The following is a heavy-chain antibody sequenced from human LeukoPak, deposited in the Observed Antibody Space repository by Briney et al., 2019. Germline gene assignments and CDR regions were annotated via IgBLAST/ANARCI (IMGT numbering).Heavy chain of an antibody. V-gene: IGHV4-39*01. CDR3: ARHRASYMIVVVITTYDAFDI. J-gene: IGHJ3*02. CDR1: GGSISSSSYY. CDR2: IYYSGST. D-gene: IGHD3-22*01. Sequence: SETLSLTCTVSGGSISSSSYYWGWIRQPPGKGLEWIGSIYYSGSTYYNPSLKSRVTISVDTSKNQFSLKLSSVTAADTAVYYCARHRASYMIVVVITTYDAFDIWGQGTMVTVSS.